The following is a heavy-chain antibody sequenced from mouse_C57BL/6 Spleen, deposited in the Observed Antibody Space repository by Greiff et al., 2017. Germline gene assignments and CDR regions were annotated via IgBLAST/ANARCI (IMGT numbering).Heavy chain of an antibody. D-gene: IGHD1-1*02. CDR1: GYTFTSYW. CDR2: IDPSDSYT. V-gene: IGHV1-69*01. J-gene: IGHJ2*01. CDR3: ARSVGRPPFDY. Sequence: QVQLQQPGAELVMPGASVKLSCKASGYTFTSYWMHWVKQRPGQGLEWIGEIDPSDSYTNYNQKFTGKSTLTAAKSSSTAYMQLSSLTSEDSAVYYCARSVGRPPFDYWGQGTTLTVSS.